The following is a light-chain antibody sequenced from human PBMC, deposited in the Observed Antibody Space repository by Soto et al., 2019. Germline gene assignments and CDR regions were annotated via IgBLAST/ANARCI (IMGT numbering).Light chain of an antibody. V-gene: IGKV3-20*01. CDR2: GAS. Sequence: EIVLTQSPGTLSLSPGERATLSCRASQSVSSSYLAWYQQKPGQAPRLLIYGASSTATGIPDRFSGSGSGTDFKLTISRLEPEDFAVYYCQQYGSSPLTFGGGTKVEIK. CDR3: QQYGSSPLT. CDR1: QSVSSSY. J-gene: IGKJ4*01.